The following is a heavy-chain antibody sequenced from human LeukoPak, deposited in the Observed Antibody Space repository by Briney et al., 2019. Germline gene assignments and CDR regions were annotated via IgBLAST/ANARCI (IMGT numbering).Heavy chain of an antibody. CDR2: INPNSGGT. CDR3: ARDQAEQQLVLDY. V-gene: IGHV1-2*02. J-gene: IGHJ4*02. D-gene: IGHD6-13*01. Sequence: ASVKVSCKASGYTFTGYYMHWVQQAPGQGLEWMGWINPNSGGTNYAQKFQGRVTMTRDTSISTAYMELSRLRSDDTAVYYCARDQAEQQLVLDYWGQGTLVTVSS. CDR1: GYTFTGYY.